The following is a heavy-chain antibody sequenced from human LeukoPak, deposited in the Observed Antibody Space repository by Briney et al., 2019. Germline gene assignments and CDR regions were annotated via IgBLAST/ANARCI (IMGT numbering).Heavy chain of an antibody. CDR3: AVTDYYGSFGWFDP. D-gene: IGHD3-10*01. CDR2: IYYSGST. CDR1: GGSISSYY. V-gene: IGHV4-59*08. Sequence: PSETLSLTCTVSGGSISSYYWSWIRQPPGKGLEWIGYIYYSGSTNYNPSLKSRVTISVDTSKNQFSLKLSSVTAADTAVYYCAVTDYYGSFGWFDPWSQGTLVTVSS. J-gene: IGHJ5*02.